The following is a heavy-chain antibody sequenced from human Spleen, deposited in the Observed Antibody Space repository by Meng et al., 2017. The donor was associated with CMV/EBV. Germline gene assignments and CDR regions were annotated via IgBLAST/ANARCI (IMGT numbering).Heavy chain of an antibody. Sequence: GEPLKISCAASGFTFSGYAMNWVRQAPGKGLEWVAVIYGGGSSTYYADSVKGRFTISRDNSKNTLYLHMNSLRAEDTAVYYCARSDYWGQGTSVTVSS. CDR1: GFTFSGYA. V-gene: IGHV3-23*03. CDR2: IYGGGSST. J-gene: IGHJ4*02. CDR3: ARSDY.